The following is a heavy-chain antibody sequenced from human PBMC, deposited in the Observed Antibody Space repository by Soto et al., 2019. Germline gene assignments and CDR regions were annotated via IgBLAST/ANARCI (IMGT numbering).Heavy chain of an antibody. D-gene: IGHD1-26*01. J-gene: IGHJ4*02. Sequence: QVQLVESGGGVVQPGRSLRLSCAASGFTFSHYAMHWVRQAPGKGLEWVALMSYDGSNEYYADSLKGRFTISRDNSKNTLYLQMNRLRAEDTAVYYCAKDGSHNFDYWGQGTLVTVSS. CDR1: GFTFSHYA. CDR3: AKDGSHNFDY. V-gene: IGHV3-30*18. CDR2: MSYDGSNE.